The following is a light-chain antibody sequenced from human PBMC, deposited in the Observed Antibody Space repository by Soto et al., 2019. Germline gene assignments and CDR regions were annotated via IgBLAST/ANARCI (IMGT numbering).Light chain of an antibody. CDR3: QESFFTLGT. Sequence: DIQMTQSPSSLPASLGDRVSITCRASQYIGDFLNWYQQTPGKAPKLLIFGASNLHIGVPSRFSGSGSGTEFTLTINNLQREDFATYYCQESFFTLGTFGRGTKVDIK. J-gene: IGKJ1*01. CDR1: QYIGDF. V-gene: IGKV1-39*01. CDR2: GAS.